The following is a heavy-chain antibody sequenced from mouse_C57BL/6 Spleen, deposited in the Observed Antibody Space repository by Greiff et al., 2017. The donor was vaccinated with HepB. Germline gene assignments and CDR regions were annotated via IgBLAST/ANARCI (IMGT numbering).Heavy chain of an antibody. Sequence: QVQLQQSGAELVRPGASVTLSCKASGYTFTDYEMHWVKQTPVHGLEWIGAIDPETGGTAYNQKFKGKAILTADKSSSTAYMELRSLTSEDSAVYYFTKLGSLYWYFDVWGTGTTVTVSS. D-gene: IGHD4-1*01. V-gene: IGHV1-15*01. CDR1: GYTFTDYE. CDR3: TKLGSLYWYFDV. CDR2: IDPETGGT. J-gene: IGHJ1*03.